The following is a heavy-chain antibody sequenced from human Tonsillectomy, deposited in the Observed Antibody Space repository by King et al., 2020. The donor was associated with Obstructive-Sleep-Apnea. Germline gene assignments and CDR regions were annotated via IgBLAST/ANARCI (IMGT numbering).Heavy chain of an antibody. Sequence: QLVQSGAEVKKPGSAVKVSCKASGGSLSNYAVSWVRQAPGQGLEWMGGIIPLFGIANYAQSFQDRGTITADESTSTAYLELSSLRSGDTAIYYCARAGTVTHNHHFGMDVWGQGTTVTVS. V-gene: IGHV1-69*01. D-gene: IGHD4-17*01. CDR2: IIPLFGIA. CDR1: GGSLSNYA. CDR3: ARAGTVTHNHHFGMDV. J-gene: IGHJ6*02.